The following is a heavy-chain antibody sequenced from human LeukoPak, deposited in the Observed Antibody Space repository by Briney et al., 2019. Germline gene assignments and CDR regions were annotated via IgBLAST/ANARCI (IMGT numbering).Heavy chain of an antibody. D-gene: IGHD2-2*01. CDR1: GGTFSSYT. Sequence: SVKVSCKASGGTFSSYTISWVRQAPGQGLEWMGRIIPILDLANCAQKFQGRVMITADRSTSTAYMELSSLRSEDTAVYYCARDESCSTATCLSFFDYWGQGTLVTVSS. V-gene: IGHV1-69*04. J-gene: IGHJ4*02. CDR3: ARDESCSTATCLSFFDY. CDR2: IIPILDLA.